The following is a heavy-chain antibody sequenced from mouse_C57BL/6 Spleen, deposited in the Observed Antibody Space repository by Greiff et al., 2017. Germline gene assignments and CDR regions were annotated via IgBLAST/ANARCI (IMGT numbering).Heavy chain of an antibody. CDR3: ATYYGSSWFAY. J-gene: IGHJ3*01. CDR1: GFTFSSYT. Sequence: VQLKESGGGLVKPGGSLKLSCAASGFTFSSYTMSWVRQTPEKRLEWVATISGGGGNTYYPDSVKGRFTISRDNAKNTLYLQMSSLRSEDTALYYCATYYGSSWFAYWGQGTLVTVSA. CDR2: ISGGGGNT. V-gene: IGHV5-9*01. D-gene: IGHD1-1*01.